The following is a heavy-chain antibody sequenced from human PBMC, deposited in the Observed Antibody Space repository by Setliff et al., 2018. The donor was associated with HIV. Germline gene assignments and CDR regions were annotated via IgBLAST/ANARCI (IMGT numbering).Heavy chain of an antibody. J-gene: IGHJ4*02. CDR2: IHYSGSS. V-gene: IGHV4-59*11. CDR3: ARSRGRWQLVIYY. Sequence: SETLSLTCTVSGGSITGHYWSWIRQPPGKGLEWIGYIHYSGSSNYKPSPKSRVTISVDTSKNQFSLKLSSVTAADTAVYYCARSRGRWQLVIYYWGQGTLVTVSS. CDR1: GGSITGHY. D-gene: IGHD6-6*01.